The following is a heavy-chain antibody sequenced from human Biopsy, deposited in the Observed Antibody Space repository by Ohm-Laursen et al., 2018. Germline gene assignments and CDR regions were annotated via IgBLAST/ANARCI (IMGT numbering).Heavy chain of an antibody. CDR1: GFTFSSYW. CDR3: ARSMTTMVRRHSYYFDY. CDR2: IKQDGSET. Sequence: GSLRLSCAASGFTFSSYWMSWVRQAPGKGLEWVANIKQDGSETYFVDSVKGRFTISRDSAKSSLYLQMNSLRAEDTAVYYCARSMTTMVRRHSYYFDYWGQGTLVTVSS. D-gene: IGHD3-10*01. V-gene: IGHV3-7*01. J-gene: IGHJ4*02.